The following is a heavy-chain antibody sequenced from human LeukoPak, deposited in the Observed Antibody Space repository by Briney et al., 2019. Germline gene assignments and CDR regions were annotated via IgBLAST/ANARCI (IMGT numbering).Heavy chain of an antibody. Sequence: GASVKVSCKASGYTFTSNYIHWVRQAPGQGLEWMGMIYPRDGSTSYAQKFQGRVTVTRDTSTSTVHMELSGLRSEDTAVYYCVRGSYYYGMDVWGQGTTVTVSS. CDR1: GYTFTSNY. CDR2: IYPRDGST. CDR3: VRGSYYYGMDV. V-gene: IGHV1-46*01. J-gene: IGHJ6*02.